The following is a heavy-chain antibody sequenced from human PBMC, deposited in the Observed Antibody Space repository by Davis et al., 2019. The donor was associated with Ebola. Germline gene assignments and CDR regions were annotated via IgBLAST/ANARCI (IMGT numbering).Heavy chain of an antibody. D-gene: IGHD3-22*01. CDR1: GYTFISYA. J-gene: IGHJ5*02. V-gene: IGHV1-3*01. Sequence: ASVKVSCKASGYTFISYAVHWVRQAPGQSLEWMGWINAGNGNTKYSQKFQDRVTITRDTSTSTAYLELRSLRSDDTAVYFCAREITMIQRGWFDPWGRGTLVTVSS. CDR3: AREITMIQRGWFDP. CDR2: INAGNGNT.